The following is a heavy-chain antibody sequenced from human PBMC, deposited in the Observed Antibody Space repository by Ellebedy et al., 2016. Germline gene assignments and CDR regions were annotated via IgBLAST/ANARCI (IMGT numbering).Heavy chain of an antibody. V-gene: IGHV3-21*01. D-gene: IGHD4-17*01. CDR3: YYGHYSGF. J-gene: IGHJ4*02. CDR1: GFTFSSYT. Sequence: GGSLRLXXAASGFTFSSYTMNWVRQAPGKGLEWVSSITSSGSYIYYADSVKGRFTISRDNAKNSLFLQMNSLRDEDTAVYYCYYGHYSGFWGQGTLVTVSS. CDR2: ITSSGSYI.